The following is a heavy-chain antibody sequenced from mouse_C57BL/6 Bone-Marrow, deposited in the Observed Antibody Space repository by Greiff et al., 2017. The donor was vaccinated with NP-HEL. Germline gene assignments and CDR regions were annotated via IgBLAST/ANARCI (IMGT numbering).Heavy chain of an antibody. J-gene: IGHJ4*01. CDR3: ARGITAVVAQYYCAMDY. Sequence: QVQLQQPGAELVMPGASVKLSCKASGYTFTSYWMHWVKQRPGQGLEWIGEIDPSDSYTNYNQKFKGKFTLTVDKSYTTAYKKLSSLTYKDSAVYYCARGITAVVAQYYCAMDYWGQGTSVTGSS. D-gene: IGHD1-1*01. CDR1: GYTFTSYW. CDR2: IDPSDSYT. V-gene: IGHV1-69*01.